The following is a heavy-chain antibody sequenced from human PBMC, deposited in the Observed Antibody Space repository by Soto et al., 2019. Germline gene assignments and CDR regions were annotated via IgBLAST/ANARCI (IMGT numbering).Heavy chain of an antibody. V-gene: IGHV2-26*01. D-gene: IGHD2-2*01. Sequence: QVTLKESGPVLVKPTETLTLTCTVSGLSLSTGKLGVSWIRQPPGQALEWLAHIFSNDDKSYSTSLRSRATISKDTSRSPVVLTMTNMDPLDSGTYYCALIKDCSRTDCYLASFDPWGQGTLVTVSS. CDR1: GLSLSTGKLG. J-gene: IGHJ5*02. CDR3: ALIKDCSRTDCYLASFDP. CDR2: IFSNDDK.